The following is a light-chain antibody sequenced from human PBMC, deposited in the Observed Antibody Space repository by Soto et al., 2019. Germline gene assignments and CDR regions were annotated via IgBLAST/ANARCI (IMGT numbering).Light chain of an antibody. Sequence: QSALTQPASVSGSPGQSITISCTGTGSDVGGYNYVSWYQQHPGKAPKLMIYDVSNRPSGISDRFSGSKSGNTASLTISGLQTEDEADYYCSSYTSSNTLYVVFGGGTKLTVL. J-gene: IGLJ2*01. V-gene: IGLV2-14*01. CDR3: SSYTSSNTLYVV. CDR2: DVS. CDR1: GSDVGGYNY.